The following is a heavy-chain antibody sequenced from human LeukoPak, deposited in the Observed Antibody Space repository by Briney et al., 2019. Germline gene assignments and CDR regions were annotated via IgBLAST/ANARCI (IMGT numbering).Heavy chain of an antibody. CDR3: AKDIQYDSSGYYPNYFDY. D-gene: IGHD3-22*01. CDR1: EFTFRNYA. J-gene: IGHJ4*02. Sequence: PGGSLRLSCATSEFTFRNYAMNWVRQAPGKGLEWVSALSGSGGSTYYADSVKGRFTISRDNSKNTLYLQMNSLRAEDTAVYYCAKDIQYDSSGYYPNYFDYWGQGTLVTVSS. CDR2: LSGSGGST. V-gene: IGHV3-23*01.